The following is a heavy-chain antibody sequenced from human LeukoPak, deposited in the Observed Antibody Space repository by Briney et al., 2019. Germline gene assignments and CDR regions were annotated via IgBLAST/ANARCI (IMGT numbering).Heavy chain of an antibody. CDR1: GGSISSYY. V-gene: IGHV4-4*07. CDR2: IYTSGST. J-gene: IGHJ4*02. Sequence: SETLSLTCTVSGGSISSYYWSWIRQPAGKGLEWIGRIYTSGSTNYNPSLKSRVTISVDTSKNQFSLKLSSVTAADTAVYYCARAGRGQLLSCYDYWGQGTLVTVSS. D-gene: IGHD2-2*01. CDR3: ARAGRGQLLSCYDY.